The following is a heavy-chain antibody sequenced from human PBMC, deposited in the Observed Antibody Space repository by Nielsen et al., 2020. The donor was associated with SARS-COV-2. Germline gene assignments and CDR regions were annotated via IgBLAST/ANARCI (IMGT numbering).Heavy chain of an antibody. Sequence: SETLSLTCTVSGYSISSGYYWGWIRQPPGKGLEWIGSIYHSGSTYYNPSPKSRVTISVDTSKNQFSLKLSSVTAADTAVYYCAREDVDYGDYVPSVWGKGTTVTVSS. CDR3: AREDVDYGDYVPSV. CDR1: GYSISSGYY. CDR2: IYHSGST. V-gene: IGHV4-38-2*02. D-gene: IGHD4-17*01. J-gene: IGHJ6*04.